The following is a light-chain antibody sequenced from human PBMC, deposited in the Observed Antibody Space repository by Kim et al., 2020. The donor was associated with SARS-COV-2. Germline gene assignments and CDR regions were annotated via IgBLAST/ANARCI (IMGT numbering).Light chain of an antibody. CDR2: FND. V-gene: IGLV1-44*01. J-gene: IGLJ3*02. CDR3: AALDDSLNGPV. Sequence: GQSVTISCSGSTSNIGSRTVNWYQQLPGTAPKVLIYFNDHRPAGVPDRFSGSKSGTSASLAISGLQSDDEAHYYCAALDDSLNGPVFGGGTQLTVL. CDR1: TSNIGSRT.